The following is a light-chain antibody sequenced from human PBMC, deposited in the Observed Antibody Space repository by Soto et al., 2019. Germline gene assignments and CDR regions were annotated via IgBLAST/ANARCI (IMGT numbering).Light chain of an antibody. CDR3: QEYDSDSCT. CDR2: KAS. CDR1: QDVSQW. V-gene: IGKV1-5*03. Sequence: DLQMTQSPSTLTASVGDRVIITCRASQDVSQWLAWYQQKPGKAPKLLIYKASQLESGLPSRFSCRGSGTEVTLTIRDLQPDDFTTYFCQEYDSDSCTFDQGTKLDIK. J-gene: IGKJ2*02.